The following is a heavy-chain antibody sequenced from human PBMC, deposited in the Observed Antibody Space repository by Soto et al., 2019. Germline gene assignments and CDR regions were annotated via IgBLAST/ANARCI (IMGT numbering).Heavy chain of an antibody. CDR2: IETDGSKT. V-gene: IGHV3-74*01. CDR1: GFTFSRHW. CDR3: TRDVPTNWFDP. Sequence: EVQLVESGGGLVQPGGSLRLSCEASGFTFSRHWMHWVRQAPGKGLVWVSRIETDGSKTVYADSVKGRFTISRDNAKNTLYLQMNSLRVEDTAVYYCTRDVPTNWFDPWGQGTLVTVSS. J-gene: IGHJ5*02.